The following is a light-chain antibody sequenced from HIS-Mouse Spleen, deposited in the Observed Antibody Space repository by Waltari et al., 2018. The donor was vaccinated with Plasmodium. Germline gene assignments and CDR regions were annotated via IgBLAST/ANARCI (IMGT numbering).Light chain of an antibody. CDR2: DVS. Sequence: QSALTQPRSVSGSAGQAVTISCTGTSSDVGGYDYVSWYQQHPGKAPTLMIYDVSKRPSGVPDRFSGSKSGNTASLTISGLQAEDEADYYCCSYAGSYTWVFGGGTKLTVL. CDR3: CSYAGSYTWV. J-gene: IGLJ2*01. CDR1: SSDVGGYDY. V-gene: IGLV2-11*01.